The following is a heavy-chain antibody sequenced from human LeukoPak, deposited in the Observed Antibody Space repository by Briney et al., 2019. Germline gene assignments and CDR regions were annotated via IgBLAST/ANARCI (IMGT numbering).Heavy chain of an antibody. CDR2: FYYSGST. D-gene: IGHD4-17*01. V-gene: IGHV4-39*01. J-gene: IGHJ4*02. CDR1: GGSLSSSSYY. CDR3: ARHRPDYGDYVAYFDY. Sequence: PSETLSLTCTVSGGSLSSSSYYWGWIRQPPGKVLEWIGSFYYSGSTYSNPSLKSRLTISVDTSKNQSSLKLSSVTAADTAVYYCARHRPDYGDYVAYFDYWGQGALVTVSS.